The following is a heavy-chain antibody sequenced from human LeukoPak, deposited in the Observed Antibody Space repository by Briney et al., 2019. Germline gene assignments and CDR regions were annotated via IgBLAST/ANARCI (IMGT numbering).Heavy chain of an antibody. Sequence: SQTLSLTCTVSGGSISSGGYYWGWIRQPPGKGLEWIGSIYYSGSAYYNPSLKSRVTISVDTSKNQFSLKLSSVTAADTAVYYCARETPMVRGDPDAFDIWGQGTMVTVSS. CDR1: GGSISSGGYY. CDR3: ARETPMVRGDPDAFDI. J-gene: IGHJ3*02. V-gene: IGHV4-39*07. D-gene: IGHD3-10*01. CDR2: IYYSGSA.